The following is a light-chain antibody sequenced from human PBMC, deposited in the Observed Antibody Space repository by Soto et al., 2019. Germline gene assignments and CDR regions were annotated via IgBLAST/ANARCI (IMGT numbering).Light chain of an antibody. J-gene: IGKJ2*01. V-gene: IGKV3-11*01. CDR1: QSVNIC. Sequence: EIVLTQSPATLSLSPGERATLSCRASQSVNICLAWYQQKPGQAPRLLIYDASNRAPGIPARFSGSGSGTDFTLTISSREPEDFAVYYCHQRPTWPPSPFGQGTKLEIK. CDR3: HQRPTWPPSP. CDR2: DAS.